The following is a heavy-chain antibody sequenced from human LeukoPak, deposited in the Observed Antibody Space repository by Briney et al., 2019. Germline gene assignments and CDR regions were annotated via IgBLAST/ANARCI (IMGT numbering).Heavy chain of an antibody. CDR1: GFTSSSYA. Sequence: GGSLRLSCAASGFTSSSYALNWVRQAPGKGLEWVATVSGSGDRMYHADSVKGRFTNSRDNSKNTIYLQMTSLRAEDTALYCCAKAAAAPGFDFWGQGTLVTVSS. CDR3: AKAAAAPGFDF. V-gene: IGHV3-23*01. J-gene: IGHJ4*02. D-gene: IGHD6-13*01. CDR2: VSGSGDRM.